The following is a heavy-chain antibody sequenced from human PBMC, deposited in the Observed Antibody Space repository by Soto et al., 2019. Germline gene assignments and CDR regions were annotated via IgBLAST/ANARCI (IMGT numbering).Heavy chain of an antibody. CDR3: ARSGVAMSCHYFYGMDV. CDR2: MSYDGSNK. Sequence: GGSQRLSCAASGFTFTIYAIHWVRPAPGKGLEWVAVMSYDGSNKYYADSVKRRFTISRDTSENTLHLQMNSLRTEDTAVYYCARSGVAMSCHYFYGMDVWGQGTTVTVSS. V-gene: IGHV3-30-3*01. D-gene: IGHD2-21*01. CDR1: GFTFTIYA. J-gene: IGHJ6*02.